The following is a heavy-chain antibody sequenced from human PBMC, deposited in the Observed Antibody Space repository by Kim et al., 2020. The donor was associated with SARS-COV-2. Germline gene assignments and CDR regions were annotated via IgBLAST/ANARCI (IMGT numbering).Heavy chain of an antibody. CDR2: IYYSGST. D-gene: IGHD3-10*01. J-gene: IGHJ6*02. V-gene: IGHV4-30-4*01. Sequence: SETLSLTCTVSGGSISSGDYYWSWIRQPPGKGLEWIGYIYYSGSTYYNPSLKSRVTISVDTSKNQFSLKLSSVTAADTAVYYCARGKKPVWFGDLNGMDVWGQGTTVTVSS. CDR1: GGSISSGDYY. CDR3: ARGKKPVWFGDLNGMDV.